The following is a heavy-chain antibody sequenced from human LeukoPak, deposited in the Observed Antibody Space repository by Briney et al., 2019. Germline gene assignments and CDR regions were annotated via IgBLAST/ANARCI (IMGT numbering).Heavy chain of an antibody. D-gene: IGHD2-2*01. CDR3: ARIGYCSSTSCSNWFDP. J-gene: IGHJ5*02. Sequence: GESLKISCKGSGYSFTSYWIGWVRQMPGKGLEWMGIIYPGDSDTRYSPSFQGQVTISADKSISTAYLQWSSLKASDTAMYYCARIGYCSSTSCSNWFDPWGQGALVTVSS. CDR1: GYSFTSYW. V-gene: IGHV5-51*01. CDR2: IYPGDSDT.